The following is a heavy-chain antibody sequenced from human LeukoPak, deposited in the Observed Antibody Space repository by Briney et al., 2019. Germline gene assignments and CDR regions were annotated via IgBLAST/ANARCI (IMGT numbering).Heavy chain of an antibody. D-gene: IGHD2-21*01. V-gene: IGHV3-7*01. CDR3: ARSLFSARRSPFDS. CDR2: IKQDESEK. J-gene: IGHJ4*02. Sequence: GGSLRLSCAASGFAFSSYFMGWVRQAPGKGLQWVAHIKQDESEKYFVDSVKGRFTISRDNARNSLYLQMNSPRAEDTAVYYCARSLFSARRSPFDSWGQGTLVTVSS. CDR1: GFAFSSYF.